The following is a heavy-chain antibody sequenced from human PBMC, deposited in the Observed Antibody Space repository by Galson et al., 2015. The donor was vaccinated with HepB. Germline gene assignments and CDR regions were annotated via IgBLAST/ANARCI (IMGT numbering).Heavy chain of an antibody. V-gene: IGHV3-30*03. CDR3: ARDTRRVTATQYYYYGMDV. CDR2: ISYDGINK. Sequence: SLILSCAAAGFTFSCYAIHWVRQAPGKGLEWVADISYDGINKYHAASEKGRFPISRVNSMITVYRQMNCLRTEDTAVFYCARDTRRVTATQYYYYGMDVWGQGTWVTVSS. J-gene: IGHJ6*02. D-gene: IGHD3-10*01. CDR1: GFTFSCYA.